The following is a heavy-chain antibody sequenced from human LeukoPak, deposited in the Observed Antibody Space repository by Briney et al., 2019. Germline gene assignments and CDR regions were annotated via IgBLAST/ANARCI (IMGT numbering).Heavy chain of an antibody. CDR2: ISSSSRYI. D-gene: IGHD6-19*01. CDR1: GFTFSSDS. Sequence: GGSLRLSCAASGFTFSSDSMNWVRQAPGTGLEWVSSISSSSRYIYYADSLKGRFTISRDNAKNSLYLQMNSLRAEDTAVYYCARSPEVAGTGYFDYWGQGTLVTVSS. J-gene: IGHJ4*02. CDR3: ARSPEVAGTGYFDY. V-gene: IGHV3-21*01.